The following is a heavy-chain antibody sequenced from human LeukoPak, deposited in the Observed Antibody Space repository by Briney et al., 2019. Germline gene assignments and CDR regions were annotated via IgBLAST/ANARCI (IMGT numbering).Heavy chain of an antibody. Sequence: SETLSLTCAVSGGSILTTNWWSWVRQPPGKGLEWIGEVHLSGASNYNPSLKSRVDMSIDKSKNQLSLELTSVTAADTAIYYCTRESGAFSPFGFWGQGTLVTVSS. CDR3: TRESGAFSPFGF. J-gene: IGHJ4*02. D-gene: IGHD1-26*01. CDR2: VHLSGAS. V-gene: IGHV4-4*02. CDR1: GGSILTTNW.